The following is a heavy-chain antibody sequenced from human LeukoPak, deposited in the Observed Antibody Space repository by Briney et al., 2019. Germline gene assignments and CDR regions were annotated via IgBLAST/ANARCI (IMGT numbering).Heavy chain of an antibody. CDR1: GFTFSSYA. D-gene: IGHD2-8*01. Sequence: GGSLRLSCAASGFTFSSYAMGWARQAPGKGPEWVSAISGGGGSTYYADSVKGRFTISRDNSKNTLYLQMNSLRAEDTAVYYCAKNVRYCTNGVCYTAYFDYWGQGTLVTVSS. J-gene: IGHJ4*02. V-gene: IGHV3-23*01. CDR2: ISGGGGST. CDR3: AKNVRYCTNGVCYTAYFDY.